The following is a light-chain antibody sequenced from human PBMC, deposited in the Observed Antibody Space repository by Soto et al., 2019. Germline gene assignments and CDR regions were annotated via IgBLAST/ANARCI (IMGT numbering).Light chain of an antibody. CDR3: QQYNSYPMT. Sequence: DIQMTQSPSTLSASVGDRVTITCRASHSISSWLAWYQQQPGKAPTLLIYDASSLESGVPSRFSGSGSGTEFTLTISSLQPDDFATYYCQQYNSYPMTFGQGTKVDIK. CDR2: DAS. J-gene: IGKJ1*01. V-gene: IGKV1-5*01. CDR1: HSISSW.